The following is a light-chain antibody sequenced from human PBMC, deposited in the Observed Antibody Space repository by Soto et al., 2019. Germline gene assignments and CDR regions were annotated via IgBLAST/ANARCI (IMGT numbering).Light chain of an antibody. J-gene: IGLJ1*01. Sequence: QSALTQPASVSGSPGQSITISCTGTSSDVSGYDFVSWFQQHPGKAPKLMIYDVTNRPSGVSDRFSFSKSANTASLTISGLQAEDEADYYCSSYISSSTLEVFGTGTKLTVL. CDR3: SSYISSSTLEV. CDR2: DVT. V-gene: IGLV2-14*03. CDR1: SSDVSGYDF.